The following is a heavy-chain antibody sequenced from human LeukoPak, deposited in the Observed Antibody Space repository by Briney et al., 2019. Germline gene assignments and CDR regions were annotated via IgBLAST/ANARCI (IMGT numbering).Heavy chain of an antibody. CDR3: AKARGDSTRYGSGSYYNLNYFDY. V-gene: IGHV3-23*01. D-gene: IGHD3-10*01. CDR1: GFTFSSYA. Sequence: GGSLRLSCAASGFTFSSYAMSWVRQAPGKGLEWVSAISGSGGSTYYADSVKGRFTISRDNSKNTLYLQMNSLRAEDTAVYYCAKARGDSTRYGSGSYYNLNYFDYWAQGTLVTVSS. J-gene: IGHJ4*02. CDR2: ISGSGGST.